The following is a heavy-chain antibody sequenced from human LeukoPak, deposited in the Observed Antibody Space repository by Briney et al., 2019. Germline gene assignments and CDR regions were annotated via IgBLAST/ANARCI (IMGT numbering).Heavy chain of an antibody. CDR2: ISYDGSNK. CDR3: ARDVVALKIAAALDY. V-gene: IGHV3-30-3*01. CDR1: GFTFSSYA. J-gene: IGHJ4*02. Sequence: GGSLRLSCAASGFTFSSYAMHWVRQAPGKGLEWVAVISYDGSNKYYADSVKGRFTISRDNSKNTLYLQMNSLRAEDTAVYYCARDVVALKIAAALDYWGQGTLVTVSS. D-gene: IGHD6-13*01.